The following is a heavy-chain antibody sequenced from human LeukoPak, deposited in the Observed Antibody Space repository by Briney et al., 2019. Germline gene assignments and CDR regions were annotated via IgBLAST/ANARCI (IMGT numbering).Heavy chain of an antibody. J-gene: IGHJ4*02. Sequence: PSETLSLTCAVSGYSIRSGYYWAWIGQPPGKGLEWIGSIYHSGSTYYNSSLKSRVTISRDTSKNQFSLNLSSVTAADTAVYYCARSGQSTGLIWGQGTLVTVSS. CDR3: ARSGQSTGLI. D-gene: IGHD6-19*01. CDR1: GYSIRSGYY. CDR2: IYHSGST. V-gene: IGHV4-38-2*01.